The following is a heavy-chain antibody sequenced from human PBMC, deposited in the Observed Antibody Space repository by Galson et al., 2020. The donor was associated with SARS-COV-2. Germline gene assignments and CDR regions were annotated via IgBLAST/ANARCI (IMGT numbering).Heavy chain of an antibody. CDR3: ARDRGLLSDAKGDY. CDR2: ISSSSYI. CDR1: GFTFSSYS. V-gene: IGHV3-21*01. D-gene: IGHD2-2*01. J-gene: IGHJ4*02. Sequence: GGSLRLSCAASGFTFSSYSMNWVRQAPGKGLEWVSSISSSSYIYYADSVKGRFTISRDNAKNSLYLQMNSLRAEDTAVYYCARDRGLLSDAKGDYWGQGTLVTVSS.